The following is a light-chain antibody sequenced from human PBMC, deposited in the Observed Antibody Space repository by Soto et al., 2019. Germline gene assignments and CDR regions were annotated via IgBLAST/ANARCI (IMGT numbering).Light chain of an antibody. J-gene: IGLJ3*02. CDR2: SDN. CDR1: SSNIGSNA. CDR3: SVWDDSLNGPV. Sequence: QSVLTQPPSASGTPGQRVTISCSGSSSNIGSNAVNWYQQLPGTAPKLFIYSDNQRPSWVPDRVSGSKSATSASLAISGLQSDDEADYFCSVWDDSLNGPVFGGGTKLTVL. V-gene: IGLV1-44*01.